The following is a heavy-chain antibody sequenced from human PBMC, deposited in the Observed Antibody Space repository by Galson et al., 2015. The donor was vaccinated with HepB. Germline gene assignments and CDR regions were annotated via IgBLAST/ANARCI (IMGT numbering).Heavy chain of an antibody. CDR1: GGTFSSYA. CDR2: IIPIFGTA. V-gene: IGHV1-69*13. D-gene: IGHD3-3*01. J-gene: IGHJ6*02. Sequence: SVKVSCKASGGTFSSYAISWVRQAPGQGLEWMGGIIPIFGTANYAQKFQGRVTITADESTSTAYMELSSLRSEGTAVYYCARRGDFWSGYYPYYYYGMDVWGQGTTVTVSS. CDR3: ARRGDFWSGYYPYYYYGMDV.